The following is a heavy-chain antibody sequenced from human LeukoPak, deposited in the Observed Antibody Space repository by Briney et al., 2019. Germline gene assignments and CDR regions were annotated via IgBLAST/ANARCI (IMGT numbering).Heavy chain of an antibody. J-gene: IGHJ5*02. CDR2: ISAYNGNT. CDR1: GYTFTSYG. D-gene: IGHD3-22*01. CDR3: ARDGYYDSSGYYLNWFDP. V-gene: IGHV1-18*01. Sequence: ASVKVSCXASGYTFTSYGISWVRQAPGQGLEWMGWISAYNGNTNYAQKLQGRVTMTTDTSTSTAYMELRSLRSDDTAVYYCARDGYYDSSGYYLNWFDPWGQGTLVTVSS.